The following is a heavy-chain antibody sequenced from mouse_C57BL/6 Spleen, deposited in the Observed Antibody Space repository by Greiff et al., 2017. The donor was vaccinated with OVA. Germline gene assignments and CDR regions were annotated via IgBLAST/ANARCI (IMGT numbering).Heavy chain of an antibody. CDR2: IRLKSDNYAT. D-gene: IGHD2-2*01. V-gene: IGHV6-3*01. CDR1: GFTFSNYW. J-gene: IGHJ3*01. CDR3: TGWLRRTSWFAY. Sequence: EVQLVESGGGLVQPGGSMKLSCVASGFTFSNYWMNWVRQSPEKGLEWVAQIRLKSDNYATHYAESVKGRFTISRDDSKSSVYLQMNNLRAEDTGIYYCTGWLRRTSWFAYWGQGTLVTVSA.